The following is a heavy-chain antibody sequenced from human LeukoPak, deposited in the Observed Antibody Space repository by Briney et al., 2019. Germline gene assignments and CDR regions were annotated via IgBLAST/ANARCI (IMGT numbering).Heavy chain of an antibody. D-gene: IGHD3-22*01. Sequence: ASVTVSCTASGYTFTGYYMHWVRQAPGQGLEWMGWINPNSGGTNYAQKFQGRVTMTRDTSISTAYMELSRLRSDDTAVYYCAGSSGYEGYAFDIWGQGTMVTVSS. J-gene: IGHJ3*02. CDR3: AGSSGYEGYAFDI. CDR2: INPNSGGT. V-gene: IGHV1-2*02. CDR1: GYTFTGYY.